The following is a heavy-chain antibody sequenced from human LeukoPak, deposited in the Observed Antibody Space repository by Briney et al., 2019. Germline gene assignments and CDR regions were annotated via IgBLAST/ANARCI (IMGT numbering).Heavy chain of an antibody. CDR1: GGSFSANY. CDR2: INHSGST. Sequence: PSETLSLTCAVYGGSFSANYWGWIRQPPGKGLEWIGEINHSGSTNYNPSLKSRVSISVDMSKNQFSLKLSSVTAADTAVYYCARLPPQYVFFDFWGQGTLVTASS. D-gene: IGHD4-11*01. CDR3: ARLPPQYVFFDF. J-gene: IGHJ4*02. V-gene: IGHV4-34*01.